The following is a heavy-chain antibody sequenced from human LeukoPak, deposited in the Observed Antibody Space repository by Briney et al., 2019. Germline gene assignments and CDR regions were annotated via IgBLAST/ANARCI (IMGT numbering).Heavy chain of an antibody. CDR3: ARDNGGFDY. J-gene: IGHJ4*02. CDR2: ISYDGSNK. V-gene: IGHV3-30*03. Sequence: GGSLRLSCAASGFTFSSYGMHWVRQAPGKGLEWVAVISYDGSNKYYADSVKGRFTISRDNSKNTLYLQMNSLRAEDTAVYYCARDNGGFDYWGQGTLVTVSS. CDR1: GFTFSSYG. D-gene: IGHD2-8*01.